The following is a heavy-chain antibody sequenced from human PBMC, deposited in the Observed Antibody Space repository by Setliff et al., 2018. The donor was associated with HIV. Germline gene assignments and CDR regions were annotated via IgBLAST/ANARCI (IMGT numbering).Heavy chain of an antibody. D-gene: IGHD3-10*01. J-gene: IGHJ5*02. CDR2: IFYSGSS. CDR1: GASISTYY. CDR3: ARERLTFGEFANWFDP. Sequence: SETLSLTCTVSGASISTYYWSWIRQPPGKGLEWIGYIFYSGSSNYNPSLKSRVTMSVDTSKNQFSLNLTSVTAADTAVYYCARERLTFGEFANWFDPWGQGTLVTVSS. V-gene: IGHV4-59*01.